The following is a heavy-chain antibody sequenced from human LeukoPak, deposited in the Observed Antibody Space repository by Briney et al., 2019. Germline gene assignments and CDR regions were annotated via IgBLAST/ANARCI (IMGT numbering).Heavy chain of an antibody. CDR2: IIPIFGTA. D-gene: IGHD2-15*01. J-gene: IGHJ5*02. V-gene: IGHV1-69*13. CDR1: GGTFSSYA. CDR3: ARVYCSGGSCYSGLNWFDP. Sequence: SVKVSYKASGGTFSSYAISWVRQAPGQGLEWMGGIIPIFGTANYAQKFQGRVTITADESTSTAYMELSSLRSEDTAVYYCARVYCSGGSCYSGLNWFDPWGQGTLVTVSS.